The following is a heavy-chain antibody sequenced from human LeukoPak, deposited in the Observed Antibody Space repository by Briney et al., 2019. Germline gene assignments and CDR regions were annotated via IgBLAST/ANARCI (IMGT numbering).Heavy chain of an antibody. CDR3: AREYYDILTGYYGGSYGMDV. Sequence: PGGSLRLSCAASGFTFSDYYMSWIRQAPGKGLEWVSYISSGGSTIYYADSVKGRFTISRDNAKNSLYLQMNSLGAEDTAVYYCAREYYDILTGYYGGSYGMDVWGQGTTDTVSS. J-gene: IGHJ6*02. D-gene: IGHD3-9*01. CDR2: ISSGGSTI. V-gene: IGHV3-11*01. CDR1: GFTFSDYY.